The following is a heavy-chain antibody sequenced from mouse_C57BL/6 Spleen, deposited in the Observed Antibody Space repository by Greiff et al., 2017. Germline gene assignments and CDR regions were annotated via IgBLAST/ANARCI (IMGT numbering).Heavy chain of an antibody. J-gene: IGHJ2*01. Sequence: DVKLVESGGGLVKPGGSLKLSCAASGFTFSSYTMSWVRQTPEKRLEWVATISGGGGNTYYPDSVKGRFTISRDNAKNTLYLQMSSLRAEDTALYYCARLGGYFDYWGQGTTLTGSS. CDR2: ISGGGGNT. V-gene: IGHV5-9*01. CDR3: ARLGGYFDY. CDR1: GFTFSSYT. D-gene: IGHD1-1*02.